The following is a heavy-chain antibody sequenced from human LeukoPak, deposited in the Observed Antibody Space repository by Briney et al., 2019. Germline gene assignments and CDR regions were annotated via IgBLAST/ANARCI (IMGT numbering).Heavy chain of an antibody. D-gene: IGHD3-22*01. V-gene: IGHV3-64*01. CDR1: GFTFSRYA. CDR3: PRQHHGCGYSYQDYYYYIHL. CDR2: ISYNGDGT. Sequence: GGSLRLSCAASGFTFSRYAMHWVRQAPGKGLEHVSTISYNGDGTDYANSVKGRFTISRDNSKNTLSLQVGSLRPEDMAVPCGPRQHHGCGYSYQDYYYYIHLGGKETTLTLSS. J-gene: IGHJ6*03.